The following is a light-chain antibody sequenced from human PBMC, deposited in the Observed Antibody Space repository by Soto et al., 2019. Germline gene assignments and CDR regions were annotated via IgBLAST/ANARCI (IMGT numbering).Light chain of an antibody. CDR2: AAS. Sequence: DIQMTQSPSSLSASVGDRVTITCRASQSISTYLNWYQQKPGKAPNFLIFAASSLESGVPSRFSGGGSGTDFTLTISRLQPEDFATYFCQQSYRAPYTFGQGTKLEIK. J-gene: IGKJ2*01. V-gene: IGKV1-39*01. CDR1: QSISTY. CDR3: QQSYRAPYT.